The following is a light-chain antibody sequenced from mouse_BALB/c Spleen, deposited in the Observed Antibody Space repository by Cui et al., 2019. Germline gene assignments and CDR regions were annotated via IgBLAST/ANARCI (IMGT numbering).Light chain of an antibody. CDR2: LTS. Sequence: IVLTQSPALMIASPGAKVTMTCSASSSVSYMYWNQQKPRSSPKPWIYLTSNLASGVPARFSGSGSGTSYSLTISSLEAEDAATYYCQQWSSNPFTFGSGTKLEIK. V-gene: IGKV4-68*01. CDR3: QQWSSNPFT. CDR1: SSVSY. J-gene: IGKJ4*01.